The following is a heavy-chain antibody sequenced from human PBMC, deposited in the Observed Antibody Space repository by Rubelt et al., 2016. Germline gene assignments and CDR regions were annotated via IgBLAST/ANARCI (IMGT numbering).Heavy chain of an antibody. J-gene: IGHJ4*02. CDR3: AKDIVGGFGWYLDS. CDR2: ISADGGST. Sequence: EVQLVESGGGLVKPGGSLRLSCAASGFTLDDYAMHWVRQAPGRGLEWISLISADGGSTYYADSVKGRFTILRDNSRRSLYLQMNSLRSEDTALYYCAKDIVGGFGWYLDSWGQGTLVTVSS. CDR1: GFTLDDYA. D-gene: IGHD1-26*01. V-gene: IGHV3-43D*03.